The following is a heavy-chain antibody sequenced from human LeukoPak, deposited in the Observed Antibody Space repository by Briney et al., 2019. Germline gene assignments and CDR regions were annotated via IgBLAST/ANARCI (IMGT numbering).Heavy chain of an antibody. V-gene: IGHV3-74*01. Sequence: GGSLRLSCAASGFTFSSYWMHWVRQAPGKGLVWVSRIKSDGSTTTYADSVKGRFTISRDNAKNTLYPQMNSLRAEDTAVYYCARVVDTHFDYWGQGTLVTVSS. CDR3: ARVVDTHFDY. D-gene: IGHD5-18*01. J-gene: IGHJ4*02. CDR2: IKSDGSTT. CDR1: GFTFSSYW.